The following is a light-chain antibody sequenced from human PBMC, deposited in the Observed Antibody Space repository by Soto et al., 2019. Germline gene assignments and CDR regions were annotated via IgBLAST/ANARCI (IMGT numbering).Light chain of an antibody. CDR1: QTVTSSC. CDR2: TTS. CDR3: QQCGDSPLFS. J-gene: IGKJ3*01. V-gene: IGKV3-20*01. Sequence: EIVLTQSPDTLSLSPGERATLSCTASQTVTSSCLAWYQRKPGQAPRLLIHTTSTRATDIPDRFSGSGSGTDFTLTISRLQPEDFAVYYCQQCGDSPLFSFGPGTRVDI.